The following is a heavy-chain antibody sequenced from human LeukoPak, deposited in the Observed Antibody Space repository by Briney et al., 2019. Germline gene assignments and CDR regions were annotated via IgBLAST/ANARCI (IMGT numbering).Heavy chain of an antibody. CDR3: ARMGGYSGYAAH. V-gene: IGHV4-61*05. CDR2: IYSSGSA. Sequence: SETLSLTCTVSDGSISGTPYYWGWFRQPPGKGPEWIGYIYSSGSANYNPSLKSRVTISVDTSKNHFSLKLSSVTAADTAVYYCARMGGYSGYAAHWGQGTLVTVSS. J-gene: IGHJ4*02. D-gene: IGHD5-12*01. CDR1: DGSISGTPYY.